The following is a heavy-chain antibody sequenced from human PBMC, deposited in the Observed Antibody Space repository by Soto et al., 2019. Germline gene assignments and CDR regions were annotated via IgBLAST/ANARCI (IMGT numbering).Heavy chain of an antibody. CDR1: GGSISSSSYY. CDR2: IYYSGST. J-gene: IGHJ5*02. D-gene: IGHD6-13*01. Sequence: SETLSLTCTVSGGSISSSSYYWGWIRQPPGKGLEWIGSIYYSGSTYYNPSLKSRVTISLDTSKNQFSLRLTSVTAADTAVYYCARGKYSSPESWGPGTLVTVSS. V-gene: IGHV4-39*01. CDR3: ARGKYSSPES.